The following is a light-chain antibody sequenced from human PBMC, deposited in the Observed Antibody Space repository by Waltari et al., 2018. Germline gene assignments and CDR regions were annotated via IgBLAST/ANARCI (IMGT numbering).Light chain of an antibody. CDR2: AAS. J-gene: IGKJ1*01. CDR3: QKYDSAPRT. V-gene: IGKV1-27*01. CDR1: QGITNY. Sequence: DIQMTQSPSSLSASVGDRVTITCRASQGITNYLAWYQHKPGKVPKLLIYAASTLQSGVPSRFSGSGSGPDFTLTISSLQPEDVATYYCQKYDSAPRTFGQGTKVEIK.